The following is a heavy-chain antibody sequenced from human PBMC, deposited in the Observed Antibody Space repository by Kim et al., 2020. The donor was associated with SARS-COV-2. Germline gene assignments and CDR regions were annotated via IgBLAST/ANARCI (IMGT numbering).Heavy chain of an antibody. D-gene: IGHD3-10*01. V-gene: IGHV3-9*01. CDR1: GFTFDDYA. CDR2: ISWNSGSI. Sequence: GGSLRLSCSASGFTFDDYAMHWVRQAPGKGLEWVSGISWNSGSIGYADSVKGRFTISRDNAKNFLYLQMNSLRAEDTALYYCVNTGAWYSYYYMDVWGKG. J-gene: IGHJ6*03. CDR3: VNTGAWYSYYYMDV.